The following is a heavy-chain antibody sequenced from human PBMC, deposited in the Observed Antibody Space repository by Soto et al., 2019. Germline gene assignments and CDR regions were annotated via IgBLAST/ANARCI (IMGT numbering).Heavy chain of an antibody. CDR3: ARLPSRHLVDY. CDR1: GGSINSSGYY. CDR2: MFYGVST. V-gene: IGHV4-39*01. Sequence: SETLSLTCPVSGGSINSSGYYWGWIRQPPGKGLEWIGSMFYGVSTYYNPSLKSRVTVSVDTSKNQFSLNLRSVTAADTAVYYCARLPSRHLVDYWGQGTLVTVSS. J-gene: IGHJ4*02. D-gene: IGHD3-3*02.